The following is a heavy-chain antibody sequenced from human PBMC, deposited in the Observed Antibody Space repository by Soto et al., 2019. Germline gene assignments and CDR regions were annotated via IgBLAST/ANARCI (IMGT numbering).Heavy chain of an antibody. CDR2: IIPIFGTA. J-gene: IGHJ3*01. Sequence: SSLKVSCKSSGGTFSGYAISWVRQAPGQGLEWMGGIIPIFGTANYAQKFQGRVTITADESTSTAYMELSSLRSEDTAVYYCARDTTTIIVVEGLRYDAFYLWGQGTMLSVTS. D-gene: IGHD3-22*01. CDR1: GGTFSGYA. CDR3: ARDTTTIIVVEGLRYDAFYL. V-gene: IGHV1-69*13.